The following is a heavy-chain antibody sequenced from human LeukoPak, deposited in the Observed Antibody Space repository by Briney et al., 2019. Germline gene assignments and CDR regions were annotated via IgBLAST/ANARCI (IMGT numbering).Heavy chain of an antibody. CDR3: ATIMVVGRSHSFDT. CDR2: ISGTGQTP. D-gene: IGHD2-8*01. CDR1: GPTFSNYA. V-gene: IGHV3-23*01. Sequence: GGSLRLSCAPSGPTFSNYAMTWVRQAPGKGLEWVSAISGTGQTPYYPASVKGRFTISRDNSKNTLFLHMNTLRADDTAVYYCATIMVVGRSHSFDTWGQGTLVTVSS. J-gene: IGHJ4*02.